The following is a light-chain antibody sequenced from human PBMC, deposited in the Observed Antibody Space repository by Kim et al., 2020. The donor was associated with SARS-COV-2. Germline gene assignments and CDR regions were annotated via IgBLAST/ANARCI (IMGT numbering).Light chain of an antibody. V-gene: IGLV2-23*02. Sequence: QSVLTQPASVSGSPGQSITISCTGSSSDVGSYNLVSWYQQHPGKAPKLVIYEVSERPSGVSNRFTGSKSGNTASLTISGLQAEDEADYYCCSYVGSRIFAVFGGRTQLTV. CDR1: SSDVGSYNL. CDR2: EVS. J-gene: IGLJ2*01. CDR3: CSYVGSRIFAV.